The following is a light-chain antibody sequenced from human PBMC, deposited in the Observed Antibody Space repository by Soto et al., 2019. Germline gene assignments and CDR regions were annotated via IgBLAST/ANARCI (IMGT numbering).Light chain of an antibody. CDR3: QQYNADSPGA. J-gene: IGKJ1*01. CDR1: QTISTY. CDR2: DAS. V-gene: IGKV1-5*01. Sequence: DIHMTQSPSSVSASVVDRVTITFRASQTISTYLNWYQQKPGKAPKLLIYDASTLQSGVPSRFSGSGSGTEFTLTISSLQPDDFATYYCQQYNADSPGAFGRGTKVDI.